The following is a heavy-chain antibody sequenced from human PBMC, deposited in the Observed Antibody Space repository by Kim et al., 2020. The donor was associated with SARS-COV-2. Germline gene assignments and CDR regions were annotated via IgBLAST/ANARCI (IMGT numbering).Heavy chain of an antibody. CDR1: GFTFSSYA. Sequence: GGSLRLSCAASGFTFSSYAMHWVRQAPGKGLEWVAVISYDGSNKYYADSVKGRFTISRDNSKNTLYLQMNSLRAEDTAVYYCARGSITMIVVVITNYFD. V-gene: IGHV3-30*04. CDR3: ARGSITMIVVVITNYFD. J-gene: IGHJ4*01. D-gene: IGHD3-22*01. CDR2: ISYDGSNK.